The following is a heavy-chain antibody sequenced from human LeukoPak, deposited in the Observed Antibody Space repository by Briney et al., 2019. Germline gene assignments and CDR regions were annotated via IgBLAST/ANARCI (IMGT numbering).Heavy chain of an antibody. D-gene: IGHD2-15*01. CDR3: ARDLYCSGDTCYETENWFDP. Sequence: SSETLSLTCTVSGGSISSYYWSWIRQPAGKGLEWIGRIFPSGSTNYNPSLKSPSTMSVDTSKNQFSLKLSSVTAADTAVYYCARDLYCSGDTCYETENWFDPWGQGTLVTVSS. J-gene: IGHJ5*02. CDR2: IFPSGST. V-gene: IGHV4-4*07. CDR1: GGSISSYY.